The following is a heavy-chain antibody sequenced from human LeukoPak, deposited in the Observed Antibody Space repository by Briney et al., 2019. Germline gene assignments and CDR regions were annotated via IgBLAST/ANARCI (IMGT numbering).Heavy chain of an antibody. J-gene: IGHJ5*02. V-gene: IGHV6-1*01. D-gene: IGHD3-22*01. Sequence: SQTLSLTCAISGDSVSSNSAAWNWIRQSPSRGLEWLGRTYYRSKWYNDYAVSVKSRITINPDTSKNQFSLQLNSVTPEDTAVYYCARGVNYYDSSGYYNWFDPWGQGTLVTVSS. CDR3: ARGVNYYDSSGYYNWFDP. CDR1: GDSVSSNSAA. CDR2: TYYRSKWYN.